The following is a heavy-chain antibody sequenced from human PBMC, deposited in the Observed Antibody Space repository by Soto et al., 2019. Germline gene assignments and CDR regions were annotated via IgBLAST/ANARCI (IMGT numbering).Heavy chain of an antibody. D-gene: IGHD1-7*01. CDR3: AKFELRPGMDV. CDR1: GFTFDNYA. J-gene: IGHJ6*02. Sequence: GGSLRLSCAASGFTFDNYAMSWVRQSPGKGLEWVSGISGSGLSTYYADSVKGRFTISRDNSKNTLYLQMNSLRAEDTAVYYCAKFELRPGMDVWGQGTTVTVSS. CDR2: ISGSGLST. V-gene: IGHV3-23*01.